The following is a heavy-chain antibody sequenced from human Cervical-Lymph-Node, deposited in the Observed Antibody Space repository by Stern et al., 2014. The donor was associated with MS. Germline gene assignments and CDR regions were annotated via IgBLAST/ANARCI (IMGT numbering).Heavy chain of an antibody. CDR3: ARVAPTVGAAY. CDR1: GYTFTDYS. V-gene: IGHV1-46*01. CDR2: INPNGGRA. J-gene: IGHJ4*02. Sequence: QVQLVQSGAEVMKPGASVHVSCKASGYTFTDYSIQWVRQVHGQGLEWMGMINPNGGRATYPRKFRGRVTMTRDTSTATVKMELNSLRSEDTAVYYCARVAPTVGAAYWGQGTLVTVSS. D-gene: IGHD1-26*01.